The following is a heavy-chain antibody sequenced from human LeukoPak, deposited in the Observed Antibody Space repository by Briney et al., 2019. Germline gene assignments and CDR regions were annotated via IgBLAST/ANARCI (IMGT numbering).Heavy chain of an antibody. D-gene: IGHD5-18*01. Sequence: PSETLSLTCAVHGGSFSAYYWSWIRQSPEKGLEWIGEINHSGSTNYNPSLKSRVTISVDTSKNQFSLKLSSVTAADTAVYYCARGDSYGYSYYYYYYMDVWGKGTTVTVSS. CDR1: GGSFSAYY. CDR3: ARGDSYGYSYYYYYYMDV. J-gene: IGHJ6*03. V-gene: IGHV4-34*01. CDR2: INHSGST.